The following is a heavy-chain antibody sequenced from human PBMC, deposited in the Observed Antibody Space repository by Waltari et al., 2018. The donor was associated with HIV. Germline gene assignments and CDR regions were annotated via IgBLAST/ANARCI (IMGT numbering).Heavy chain of an antibody. CDR2: INHSGTT. J-gene: IGHJ4*02. V-gene: IGHV4-34*02. D-gene: IGHD6-19*01. Sequence: QVQLQQWGARQLKASDTLSLTCAVYGGSFSGYYWTWIRQAPGKGLEWIGEINHSGTTNYSPALKSRVIMSRDTSKNQFALKLTSVTAADTAVYYCAREAGYNSGWDGGYYFDFWGQGALVTVSS. CDR1: GGSFSGYY. CDR3: AREAGYNSGWDGGYYFDF.